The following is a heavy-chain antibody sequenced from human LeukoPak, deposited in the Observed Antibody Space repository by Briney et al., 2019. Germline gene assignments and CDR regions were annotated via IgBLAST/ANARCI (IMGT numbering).Heavy chain of an antibody. V-gene: IGHV4-34*01. CDR2: INHSGST. J-gene: IGHJ6*03. CDR3: ARDRGPYYYYYMDV. CDR1: GGSFSGYY. D-gene: IGHD3-10*01. Sequence: PSETLSLTCAVYGGSFSGYYWSWIRQPPGKGLEWIGEINHSGSTNYNPSLKSRVTISVDTSKNQFSLKLSSVTAADTAVYYCARDRGPYYYYYMDVWGKGTTVTVSS.